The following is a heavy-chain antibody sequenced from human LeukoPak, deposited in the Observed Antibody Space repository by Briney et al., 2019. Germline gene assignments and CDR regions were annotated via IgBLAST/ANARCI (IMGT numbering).Heavy chain of an antibody. CDR1: GFTFSSYS. J-gene: IGHJ4*02. CDR3: ARGVSGRYYDFDY. D-gene: IGHD1-26*01. CDR2: ISGSSTYV. Sequence: GGSLRLSCAAYGFTFSSYSMNWVRQAPGKGLEWVSSISGSSTYVYYADSMRGRFTISRDDAKNSLYLQMNSLRAEDTAVYYCARGVSGRYYDFDYWGQGTLVTVSS. V-gene: IGHV3-21*06.